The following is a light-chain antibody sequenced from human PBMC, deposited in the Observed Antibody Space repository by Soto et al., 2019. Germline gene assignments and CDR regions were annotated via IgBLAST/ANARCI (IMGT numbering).Light chain of an antibody. V-gene: IGLV2-14*01. CDR1: STDIGVYDH. Sequence: QSALTQPASVSGSPGQSITISCTGTSTDIGVYDHVSWYQQHPGKAPKVIIYEVTYRPSGVSYRFSGSKSGDTASLTISGLQSEDEADYYCSSYTTNATLVFGGGTKVTVL. J-gene: IGLJ2*01. CDR2: EVT. CDR3: SSYTTNATLV.